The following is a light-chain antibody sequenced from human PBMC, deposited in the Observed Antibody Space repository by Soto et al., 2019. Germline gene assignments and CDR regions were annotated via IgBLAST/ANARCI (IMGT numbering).Light chain of an antibody. CDR2: LNSDGSH. CDR3: QTWVTGINWV. CDR1: SGHSSYA. Sequence: QSVLTQSPSASASLGASVKLTCTLSSGHSSYAIAWHQQQQEKGPRYLMKLNSDGSHSKGDGIPDRFSGSSSGAERYLTISSLQSEDEADYYCQTWVTGINWVFGGGTKLTVL. V-gene: IGLV4-69*01. J-gene: IGLJ3*02.